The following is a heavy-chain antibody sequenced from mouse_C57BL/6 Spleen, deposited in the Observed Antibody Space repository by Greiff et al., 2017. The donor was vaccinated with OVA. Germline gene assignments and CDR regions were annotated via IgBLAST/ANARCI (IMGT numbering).Heavy chain of an antibody. V-gene: IGHV5-4*01. CDR3: ARDDIAMDY. Sequence: EVQRVESGGGLVKPGGSLKLSCAASGFTFSSYAMSWVRQTPEKRLEWVATISDGGSYTYYPDNVKGRFTISRDNAKNNLYLQMSHLKSEDTAMYYCARDDIAMDYWGQGTSVTVSS. CDR1: GFTFSSYA. CDR2: ISDGGSYT. J-gene: IGHJ4*01.